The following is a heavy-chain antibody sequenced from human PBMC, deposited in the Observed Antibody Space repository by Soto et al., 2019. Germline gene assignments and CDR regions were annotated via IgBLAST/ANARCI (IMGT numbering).Heavy chain of an antibody. D-gene: IGHD2-15*01. V-gene: IGHV3-23*01. J-gene: IGHJ3*02. Sequence: EVQVLESGGGLVQPGGSLRLSCEGSGFTVSSHAMTWIRQAPGKGPEWVSTVTADGGTYYADSVKARFAMSRDTYENTLSLQMNSLGAEDTAAYYCAPHVSCSGGSCQYDAFAIRGQGTMVTVSS. CDR3: APHVSCSGGSCQYDAFAI. CDR1: GFTVSSHA. CDR2: VTADGGT.